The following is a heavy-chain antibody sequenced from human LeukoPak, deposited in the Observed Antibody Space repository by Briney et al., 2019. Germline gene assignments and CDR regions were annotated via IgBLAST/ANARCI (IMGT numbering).Heavy chain of an antibody. D-gene: IGHD1-26*01. CDR1: RFTFSSYA. Sequence: GGSLRLSCAASRFTFSSYAMSWVRQAPGKGLEWVSTISGSAGSTYYADSVKGRFTFSRDNSNNTLYLQLKSLRAEDTAVYYCAKDQGYSGSYSDYWGQGSLVTVSS. CDR3: AKDQGYSGSYSDY. J-gene: IGHJ4*02. CDR2: ISGSAGST. V-gene: IGHV3-23*01.